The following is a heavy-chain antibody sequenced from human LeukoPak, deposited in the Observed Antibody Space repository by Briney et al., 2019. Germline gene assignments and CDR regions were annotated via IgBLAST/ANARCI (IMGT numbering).Heavy chain of an antibody. CDR1: GFTFNTYS. CDR3: ARDQQSGWSDY. V-gene: IGHV3-30*03. Sequence: GGSLRLSCAVSGFTFNTYSMNWVRQAPGKGLEWVAVISYDGSNKYYTDSVKGRFTISRDNSKNTLYLQMNSLRAEDTAVYYCARDQQSGWSDYWGQGTLVTVSS. D-gene: IGHD6-19*01. J-gene: IGHJ4*02. CDR2: ISYDGSNK.